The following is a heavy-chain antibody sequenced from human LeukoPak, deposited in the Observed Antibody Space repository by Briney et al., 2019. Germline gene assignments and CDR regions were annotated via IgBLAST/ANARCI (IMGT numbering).Heavy chain of an antibody. CDR2: IYYSGST. D-gene: IGHD6-13*01. CDR1: GGSISSSNW. V-gene: IGHV4-4*02. J-gene: IGHJ4*02. Sequence: SETLSLTCAVSGGSISSSNWRSWVRQPPGKGLEWIGSIYYSGSTYYNPSLKSRVTISVDKSENQFSLKLSSVTAADTAVYYCARVSGIAAAGIISYWGQGTLVTVSS. CDR3: ARVSGIAAAGIISY.